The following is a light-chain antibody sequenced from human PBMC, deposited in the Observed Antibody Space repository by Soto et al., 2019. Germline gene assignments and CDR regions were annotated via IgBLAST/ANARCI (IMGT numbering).Light chain of an antibody. Sequence: DIQMTQSPSSLSASVGDTVTITCRASQGISNFLAWFQQKPGKAPKSLIYGASSLQSGVPSNFRGNGSEKHVTLTISSLRPEEFDTYYCQQYQSYPATFGGGTKVEI. CDR1: QGISNF. CDR2: GAS. V-gene: IGKV1-16*02. CDR3: QQYQSYPAT. J-gene: IGKJ4*01.